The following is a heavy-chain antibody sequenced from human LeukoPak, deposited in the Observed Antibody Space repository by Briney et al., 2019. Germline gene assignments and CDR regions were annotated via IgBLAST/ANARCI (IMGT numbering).Heavy chain of an antibody. CDR3: AKISVFWETCGCDCYADY. CDR1: GFGFRVYD. J-gene: IGHJ4*02. D-gene: IGHD2-21*01. CDR2: MRGSGVIT. V-gene: IGHV3-23*01. Sequence: GGSLRLSCAASGFGFRVYDMSWVRQAPGKGLEWVSRMRGSGVITFYADSVRGRFTISRDNSKNTLYLQMNSLRAEDTAVYYCAKISVFWETCGCDCYADYWGQGTLVTVSS.